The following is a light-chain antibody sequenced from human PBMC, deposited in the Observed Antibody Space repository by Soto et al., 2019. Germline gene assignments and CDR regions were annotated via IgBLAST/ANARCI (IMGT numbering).Light chain of an antibody. Sequence: DIQMTQSPSSLSASVGDRVTITCRASQGISNYLAWYQQKPGKVPEPLIYAASTLQSGVPSRFSGSGSGTDFTLTIGSLQPEDVATYYCQKYNHAPTFGGGTKVEIK. CDR2: AAS. CDR1: QGISNY. J-gene: IGKJ4*01. V-gene: IGKV1-27*01. CDR3: QKYNHAPT.